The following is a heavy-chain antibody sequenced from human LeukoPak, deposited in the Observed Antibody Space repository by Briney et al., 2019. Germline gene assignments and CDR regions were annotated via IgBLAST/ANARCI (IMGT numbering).Heavy chain of an antibody. Sequence: GSLRLSCAASGFTFSSYAMSWVRQAPGKGLEWVSAISGSGGSTYYADSVKGRFTISRDNSKNTLYLQMNSLRAEDTAVYYCAKDYGDSYYYYYMDVWGKGTTVTVSS. CDR2: ISGSGGST. J-gene: IGHJ6*03. CDR3: AKDYGDSYYYYYMDV. CDR1: GFTFSSYA. D-gene: IGHD4-17*01. V-gene: IGHV3-23*01.